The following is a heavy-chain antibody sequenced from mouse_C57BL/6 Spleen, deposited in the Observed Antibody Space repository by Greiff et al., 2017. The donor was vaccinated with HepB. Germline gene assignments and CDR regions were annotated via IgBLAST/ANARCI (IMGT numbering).Heavy chain of an antibody. CDR2: INPSNGGT. CDR3: ARVSGNLYYFDY. D-gene: IGHD3-1*01. V-gene: IGHV1-53*01. CDR1: GYTFTSYW. J-gene: IGHJ2*01. Sequence: QVQLQQSGTELVKPGASVKLSCKASGYTFTSYWMHWVKQRPGQGLEWIGNINPSNGGTNYNEKFKSKATLTVDKSSSTAYMQLSSLTSEDSAVYYCARVSGNLYYFDYWGQGTTLTVSS.